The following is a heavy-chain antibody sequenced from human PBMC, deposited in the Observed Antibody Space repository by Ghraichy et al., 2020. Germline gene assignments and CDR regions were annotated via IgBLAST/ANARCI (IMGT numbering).Heavy chain of an antibody. D-gene: IGHD3-3*01. CDR3: ALFDFWSGYYSYFDY. CDR2: IKQDGSEN. CDR1: GFTFSSYW. V-gene: IGHV3-7*01. J-gene: IGHJ4*02. Sequence: LSLTCAASGFTFSSYWMSWVRQAPGKGLEWVANIKQDGSENYYVDSVKGRFTISRDNAENSLYLQMNSLRAEDTAVYYCALFDFWSGYYSYFDYWGQGTLVTVSS.